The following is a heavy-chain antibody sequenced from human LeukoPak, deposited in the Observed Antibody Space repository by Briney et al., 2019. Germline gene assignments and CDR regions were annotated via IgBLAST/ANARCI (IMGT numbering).Heavy chain of an antibody. Sequence: GGSLRLSCAASGFTFSSYGMHWVRQAPGKGLEWVAFIRYDGSNKYYADSVKGRFTISRDNSKNTLYLQMNSLRAEDTAVYYCAKVGEGTEYDILTGYSKPKEYYFDYWGQGTLVTVSS. D-gene: IGHD3-9*01. CDR3: AKVGEGTEYDILTGYSKPKEYYFDY. CDR2: IRYDGSNK. V-gene: IGHV3-30*02. CDR1: GFTFSSYG. J-gene: IGHJ4*02.